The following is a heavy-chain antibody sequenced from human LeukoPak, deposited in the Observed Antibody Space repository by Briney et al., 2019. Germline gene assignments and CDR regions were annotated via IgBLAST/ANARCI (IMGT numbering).Heavy chain of an antibody. D-gene: IGHD5/OR15-5a*01. Sequence: SVKVSCKASGGTFSSYAISWVRQAPGQGLEWMGGIIPIFGTANYAQKFQGRVTITADESTSTAHMELSSLRSEDTAVYYCASGDGDVSDDPYYFDYWGQGTLVTVSS. J-gene: IGHJ4*02. CDR2: IIPIFGTA. V-gene: IGHV1-69*13. CDR1: GGTFSSYA. CDR3: ASGDGDVSDDPYYFDY.